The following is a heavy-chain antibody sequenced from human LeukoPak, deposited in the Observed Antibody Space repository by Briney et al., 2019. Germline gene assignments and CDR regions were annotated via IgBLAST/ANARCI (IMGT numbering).Heavy chain of an antibody. Sequence: SQTLSLTCAVSGGSISSGGYSWSWIRQPPGKGLEWIGYIYHSGSTYYNPSLKSRVTISVDRSKNQFSLKLSSVTAADTAVYYCAKDGEITIFGVVINGNYFDLWGQGTLVTVSS. CDR3: AKDGEITIFGVVINGNYFDL. V-gene: IGHV4-30-2*01. J-gene: IGHJ4*02. CDR1: GGSISSGGYS. CDR2: IYHSGST. D-gene: IGHD3-3*01.